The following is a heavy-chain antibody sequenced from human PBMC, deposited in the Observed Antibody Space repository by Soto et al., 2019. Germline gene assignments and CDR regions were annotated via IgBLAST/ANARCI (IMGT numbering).Heavy chain of an antibody. CDR2: ISGSGAST. J-gene: IGHJ4*02. D-gene: IGHD5-12*01. CDR1: GFTFNNYA. CDR3: AKGPLSGGAYDFDY. V-gene: IGHV3-23*01. Sequence: PGGSLRLSCAASGFTFNNYAMNWVRQAPGKGLEWVSTISGSGASTYYADSVKGRFTISRDNSKNTVYLQMNSLRAEDTAVYYCAKGPLSGGAYDFDYWGQGTLVTVSS.